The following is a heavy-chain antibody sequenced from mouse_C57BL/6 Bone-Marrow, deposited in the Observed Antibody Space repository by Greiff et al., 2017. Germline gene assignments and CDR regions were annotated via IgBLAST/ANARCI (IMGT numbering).Heavy chain of an antibody. J-gene: IGHJ1*03. Sequence: VQLQQPGAELVKPGASVKLSCKASGYTFTSYWMHWVKQRPGQGLEWIGMIHPNSGSTNYNEKFKSKATLTVDKSSSTAYMQLSSLPSEDSAVYYGARSGIYYYGSWGYCDVWGTGTTVTVSA. CDR2: IHPNSGST. CDR3: ARSGIYYYGSWGYCDV. CDR1: GYTFTSYW. V-gene: IGHV1-64*01. D-gene: IGHD1-1*01.